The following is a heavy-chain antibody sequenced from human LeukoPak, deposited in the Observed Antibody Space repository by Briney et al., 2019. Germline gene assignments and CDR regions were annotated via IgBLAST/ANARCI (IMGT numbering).Heavy chain of an antibody. V-gene: IGHV4-31*03. CDR2: IYYSGST. D-gene: IGHD2-21*02. Sequence: SETLSLTCTVSGGSISSGGYYWSWIRQHPGKGLEWIGYIYYSGSTYYNPSLKSRVTISVDTSKNQFSLKLSSVTAADTAVYYCARETSHIVVVTATLSYWYFDLWGRGTLVTVSS. CDR1: GGSISSGGYY. CDR3: ARETSHIVVVTATLSYWYFDL. J-gene: IGHJ2*01.